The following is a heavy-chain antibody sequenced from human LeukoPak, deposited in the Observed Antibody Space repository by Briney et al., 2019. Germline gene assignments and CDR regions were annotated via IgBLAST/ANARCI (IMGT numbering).Heavy chain of an antibody. J-gene: IGHJ4*02. D-gene: IGHD2-21*02. CDR3: AREWHIVVVTAQSGSFDY. CDR2: ISAYNGNT. CDR1: GYTFTSYG. Sequence: ASVTVSCKASGYTFTSYGISWVRQAPGQGLEWMGWISAYNGNTNYAQKLQGRVTMTTDTSTSTDYMELSRLRSEDTAVYYCAREWHIVVVTAQSGSFDYWGQGTLVTVSS. V-gene: IGHV1-18*01.